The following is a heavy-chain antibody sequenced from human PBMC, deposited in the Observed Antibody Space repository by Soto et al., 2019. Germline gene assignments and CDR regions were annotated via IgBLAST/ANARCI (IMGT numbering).Heavy chain of an antibody. J-gene: IGHJ5*02. Sequence: SETLSLTCAVSCGSISSSNWWSWVRPPPGKGLEGIGEIYHSGSTNYNPSLKSRVTISVDKSKTQFSLKLSSVTAADTAVYYCARVLGSYGHEDWFDAWGQGTLVTVS. D-gene: IGHD5-18*01. CDR2: IYHSGST. CDR3: ARVLGSYGHEDWFDA. CDR1: CGSISSSNW. V-gene: IGHV4-4*02.